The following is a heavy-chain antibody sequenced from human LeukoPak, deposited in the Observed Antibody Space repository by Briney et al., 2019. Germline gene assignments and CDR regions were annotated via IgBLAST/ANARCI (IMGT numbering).Heavy chain of an antibody. CDR1: GYTFTNYY. CDR3: ARGYSRENYYYYYMDV. J-gene: IGHJ6*03. V-gene: IGHV1-8*03. D-gene: IGHD6-25*01. Sequence: VASVKVSCKASGYTFTNYYIHWVRQATGQGLEWMGWMNPNSGNTGYAQKFQGRVTITRNTSISTAYMELSSLRSEDTAVYYCARGYSRENYYYYYMDVWGKGTTVTVSS. CDR2: MNPNSGNT.